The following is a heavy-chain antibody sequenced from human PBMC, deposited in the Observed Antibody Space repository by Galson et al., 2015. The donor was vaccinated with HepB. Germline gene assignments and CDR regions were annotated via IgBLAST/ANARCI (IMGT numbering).Heavy chain of an antibody. V-gene: IGHV3-23*01. J-gene: IGHJ6*02. CDR2: ISGSGGST. CDR1: GFTFSTYA. CDR3: ARHVYSLMVYYFYGVDV. D-gene: IGHD2-8*01. Sequence: SLRLSCAASGFTFSTYAMSWVRQAPGKGLEWVSTISGSGGSTYYAASVKDRFPIARDNSRTTLYMEMDTLRAEDTAVYYCARHVYSLMVYYFYGVDVWGQGTTVTVSS.